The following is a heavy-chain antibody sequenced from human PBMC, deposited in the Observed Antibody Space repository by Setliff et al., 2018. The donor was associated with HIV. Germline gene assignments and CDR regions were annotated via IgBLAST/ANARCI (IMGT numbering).Heavy chain of an antibody. V-gene: IGHV1-69*05. CDR2: IIPIFGTT. J-gene: IGHJ3*02. D-gene: IGHD1-26*01. CDR1: GGTFSSYA. Sequence: ASVKVSCKASGGTFSSYAISWVRQAPGQGLEWMGGIIPIFGTTNYAQKFQGRVTITTDESTSTAYMELSSLRPEDTAVYYCARGGEVGATSKSGIGAFDIWGQGTMVTVSS. CDR3: ARGGEVGATSKSGIGAFDI.